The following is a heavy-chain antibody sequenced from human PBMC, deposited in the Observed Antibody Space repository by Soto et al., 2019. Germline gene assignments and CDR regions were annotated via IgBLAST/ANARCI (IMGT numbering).Heavy chain of an antibody. CDR1: EYSFTSYW. Sequence: GESLNISCKGSEYSFTSYWISWVRQMPGKGLEWMGRIDPSDSYTNYSPSFQGHVTISADKSISTAYLQWSSLKASDTAMYYCARRGYYGSGSDSDYYYSGMDVWGQGTTVTVSS. D-gene: IGHD3-10*01. CDR2: IDPSDSYT. V-gene: IGHV5-10-1*01. J-gene: IGHJ6*02. CDR3: ARRGYYGSGSDSDYYYSGMDV.